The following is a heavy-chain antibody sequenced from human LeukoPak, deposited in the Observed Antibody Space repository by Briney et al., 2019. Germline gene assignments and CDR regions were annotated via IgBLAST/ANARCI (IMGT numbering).Heavy chain of an antibody. CDR3: AKERYYYDSSGYFDY. Sequence: PGGSLRLSCAASGFTFSSYGMHWVRQAPGKGLEWVAIILYDGGNKYYADSVKGRFTLSRDNSKNTLYLQMNSLRAEDTAVYYCAKERYYYDSSGYFDYWGQGTLVTVSS. CDR1: GFTFSSYG. CDR2: ILYDGGNK. D-gene: IGHD3-22*01. J-gene: IGHJ4*02. V-gene: IGHV3-30*02.